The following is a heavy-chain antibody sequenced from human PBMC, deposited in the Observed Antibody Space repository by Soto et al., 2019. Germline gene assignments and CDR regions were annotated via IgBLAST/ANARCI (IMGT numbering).Heavy chain of an antibody. V-gene: IGHV3-53*02. CDR2: IYSGGST. D-gene: IGHD2-15*01. Sequence: EVQLVETGGGLIQPGGSLRLSCAASGFTVSSNYMSWVRQAPGKGLEWVSVIYSGGSTYYADSVKGRFTISRDNSKNTRYLKMNSLRAEDTAVYYSARARCSGGSCYTRYYYYYGMDVWGQGTTVTVSS. CDR3: ARARCSGGSCYTRYYYYYGMDV. J-gene: IGHJ6*02. CDR1: GFTVSSNY.